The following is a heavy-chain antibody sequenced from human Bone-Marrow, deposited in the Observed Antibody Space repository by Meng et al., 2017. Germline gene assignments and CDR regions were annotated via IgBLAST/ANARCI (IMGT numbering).Heavy chain of an antibody. CDR3: ARVGYYDSSNYYAYFQH. V-gene: IGHV3-74*01. J-gene: IGHJ1*01. CDR2: INSDGSDT. Sequence: GESLKISCAASGFTLSTYWMHWVRQAPGKGPVWVSRINSDGSDTSYADSVKGRFTISRDNAKNTLYLQMNSLRAEDTAVYYCARVGYYDSSNYYAYFQHWGQGTLVTVSS. CDR1: GFTLSTYW. D-gene: IGHD3-22*01.